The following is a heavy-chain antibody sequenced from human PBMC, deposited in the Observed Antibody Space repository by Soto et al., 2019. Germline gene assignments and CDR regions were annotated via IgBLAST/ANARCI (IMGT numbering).Heavy chain of an antibody. J-gene: IGHJ4*02. CDR2: MYWNEDE. D-gene: IGHD3-3*01. Sequence: SGPTLVNPTQTLTLTCTFSGFSLVASGESGEGVAWVRQSPGKALEWLAVMYWNEDETYSPSLKSRLTVTKDTSKNQMVLTLTNMDPLDTAXYFCAHSRDGYNTFFDYWGQGTLVTVSS. CDR1: GFSLVASGESGEG. V-gene: IGHV2-5*01. CDR3: AHSRDGYNTFFDY.